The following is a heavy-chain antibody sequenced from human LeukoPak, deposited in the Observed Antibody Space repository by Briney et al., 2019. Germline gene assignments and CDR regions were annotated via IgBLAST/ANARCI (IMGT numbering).Heavy chain of an antibody. CDR1: GFSFSSYW. D-gene: IGHD4-17*01. Sequence: GGSLRLSCAVSGFSFSSYWMSWVRQAPGKGLEWVANIKHDGSEKYYVDSVKGRFTISRDNAKNSLYLQMNRLRAEDTAVYYCARDFGDYFCYFDYWGQGTLVTVSS. J-gene: IGHJ4*02. CDR3: ARDFGDYFCYFDY. CDR2: IKHDGSEK. V-gene: IGHV3-7*03.